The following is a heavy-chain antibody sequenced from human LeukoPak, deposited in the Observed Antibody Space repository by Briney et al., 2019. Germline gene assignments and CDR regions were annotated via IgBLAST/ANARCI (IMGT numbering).Heavy chain of an antibody. Sequence: GASVKVSCKASGYTFTSYDINWVRQATGQGLEWMGWMYPNSGNTGYAQKFQGRVTITRNTSISTAYMELSSLRSEDTAVYYCARGRITIFGVVIRVLDYWGQGTLVTVSS. CDR3: ARGRITIFGVVIRVLDY. V-gene: IGHV1-8*03. J-gene: IGHJ4*02. D-gene: IGHD3-3*01. CDR2: MYPNSGNT. CDR1: GYTFTSYD.